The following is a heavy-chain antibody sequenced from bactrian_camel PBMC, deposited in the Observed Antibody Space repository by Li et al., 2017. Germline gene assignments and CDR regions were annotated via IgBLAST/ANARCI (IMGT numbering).Heavy chain of an antibody. V-gene: IGHV3S1*01. CDR3: VKSDNLYGLDS. CDR2: INGGGAGT. CDR1: GFTFSSYR. D-gene: IGHD1*01. Sequence: HVQLVESGGGLVQPGGSLRLSCAASGFTFSSYRMYWVRQAPGKGLEWVSAINGGGAGTYCADSVTGRFAISRDNAKNTVALQMNRLKPEDTAVYYCVKSDNLYGLDSWGQGTQVTVS. J-gene: IGHJ4*01.